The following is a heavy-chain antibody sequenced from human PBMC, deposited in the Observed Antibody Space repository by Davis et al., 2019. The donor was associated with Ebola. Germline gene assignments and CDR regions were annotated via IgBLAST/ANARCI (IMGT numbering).Heavy chain of an antibody. J-gene: IGHJ4*02. CDR1: GGSFSDYY. CDR3: ARQRGYSGYARFDY. V-gene: IGHV4-34*01. CDR2: INHSGST. D-gene: IGHD5-12*01. Sequence: SETLSLTCDVYGGSFSDYYWNWIRQPPGKGLEWIGEINHSGSTNYNPSLKSRVTISVDTSKNQFSLKLSSVTAADTAVYYCARQRGYSGYARFDYWGQGTLVTVSS.